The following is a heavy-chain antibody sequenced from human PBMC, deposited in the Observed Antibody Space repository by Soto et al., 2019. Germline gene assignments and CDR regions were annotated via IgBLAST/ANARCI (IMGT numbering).Heavy chain of an antibody. CDR1: GFTFSTST. CDR3: ARTTSDP. CDR2: ISRSSNNI. D-gene: IGHD1-26*01. Sequence: PGGSLRLSCAASGFTFSTSTINWVRQAPGKGLEWVSSISRSSNNIYYADSVKGRFTISRDNAKNSLYLQMNSLRAEDTAMYYCARTTSDPWGQGTLVTVSS. V-gene: IGHV3-21*01. J-gene: IGHJ5*02.